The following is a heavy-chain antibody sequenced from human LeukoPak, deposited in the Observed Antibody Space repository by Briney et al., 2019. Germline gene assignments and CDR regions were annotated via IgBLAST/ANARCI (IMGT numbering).Heavy chain of an antibody. CDR3: ARGRPGDYFDY. Sequence: ASVKVSCKASGYTFTAYYIHWVRQAPGQGLEWMGWINPNSGGTSYLQSFQGRVTMTRDTSISTAYMDLSRLRSDDTAVYYCARGRPGDYFDYWGQGTLVTVSS. CDR2: INPNSGGT. V-gene: IGHV1-2*02. J-gene: IGHJ4*02. CDR1: GYTFTAYY. D-gene: IGHD6-25*01.